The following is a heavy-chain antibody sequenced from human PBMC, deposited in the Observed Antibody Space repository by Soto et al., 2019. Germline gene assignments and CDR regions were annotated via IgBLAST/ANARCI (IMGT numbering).Heavy chain of an antibody. J-gene: IGHJ4*02. Sequence: GGSLRLSCAASGFSFSDSYMSWIRQAPGKGLEWVSYISRGGSVIYYADSVKGRFTISRDDAKNSLYLQMNSLRAEDTAVYYCASDSHAVDLGYWGQGTLVTVSS. V-gene: IGHV3-11*01. CDR2: ISRGGSVI. CDR3: ASDSHAVDLGY. D-gene: IGHD3-10*01. CDR1: GFSFSDSY.